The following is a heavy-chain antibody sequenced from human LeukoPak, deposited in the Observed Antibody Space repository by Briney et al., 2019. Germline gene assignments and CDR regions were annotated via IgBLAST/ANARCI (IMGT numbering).Heavy chain of an antibody. D-gene: IGHD3-22*01. CDR3: ARGTALITMIVGY. V-gene: IGHV3-33*01. J-gene: IGHJ4*02. CDR2: IWYDGSNK. CDR1: GFTFSSYG. Sequence: PGGSLRLSCAASGFTFSSYGMHWVRQAPGKGLEWVAAIWYDGSNKYYADSVKGRFTISRDNSKNTLYLQMNSLRAEDTAVYYCARGTALITMIVGYWGQGTLVTVSS.